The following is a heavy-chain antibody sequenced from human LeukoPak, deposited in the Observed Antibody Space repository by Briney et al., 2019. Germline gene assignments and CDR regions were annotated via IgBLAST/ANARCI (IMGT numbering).Heavy chain of an antibody. Sequence: SETLSLTCSVSGGSISTYYWSWVRQPPGKGPEWIGYIHYSGSSNYNPSLKSRVTISVDTSKNQFSLKLASVTAADTAVYYCARAGFNASWNQYYYYYYMGVWGTGTTVTVSS. V-gene: IGHV4-59*01. CDR3: ARAGFNASWNQYYYYYYMGV. D-gene: IGHD3-16*01. CDR2: IHYSGSS. J-gene: IGHJ6*03. CDR1: GGSISTYY.